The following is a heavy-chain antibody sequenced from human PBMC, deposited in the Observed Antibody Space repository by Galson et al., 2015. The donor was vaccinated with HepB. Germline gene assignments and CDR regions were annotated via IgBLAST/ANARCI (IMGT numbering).Heavy chain of an antibody. J-gene: IGHJ4*02. Sequence: SETLSLTCTVSGGSISSYCWSWIRQPPGKGLEWIGYIYYSGSTNYNPSLKSRVTISVDTSKNQFSLKLSSVTAADTAVYYCARGNYYDSSGYDYWGQGTLVTVSS. CDR1: GGSISSYC. D-gene: IGHD3-22*01. V-gene: IGHV4-59*08. CDR3: ARGNYYDSSGYDY. CDR2: IYYSGST.